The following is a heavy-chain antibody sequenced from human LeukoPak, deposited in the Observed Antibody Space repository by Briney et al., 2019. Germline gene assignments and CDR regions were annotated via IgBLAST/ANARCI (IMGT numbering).Heavy chain of an antibody. CDR1: DFTVNGNT. Sequence: GGSLRLSCAASDFTVNGNTMTWVRQAPGKGLEWVSSISSSSTYIFYADSVKGRFTISRDNAKNSLYLQMNSLRAEDTAVYYCARDEGAFDYWGQGTLVTVSS. CDR3: ARDEGAFDY. CDR2: ISSSSTYI. D-gene: IGHD1-26*01. V-gene: IGHV3-21*01. J-gene: IGHJ4*02.